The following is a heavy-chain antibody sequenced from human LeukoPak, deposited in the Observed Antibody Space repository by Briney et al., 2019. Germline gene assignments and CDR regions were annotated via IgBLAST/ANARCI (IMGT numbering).Heavy chain of an antibody. V-gene: IGHV4-4*07. J-gene: IGHJ6*02. CDR1: GGSISSYY. CDR3: ARDPGDSSGYYPQYCGMDV. D-gene: IGHD3-22*01. Sequence: SETLSLTCTVSGGSISSYYWSWIRQPAGKGLEWIGRIYTSGSTNYNPSLKSRVTMSVDTSKNQFSLKLSSVTAADTAVYYCARDPGDSSGYYPQYCGMDVWGQGTTVTVSS. CDR2: IYTSGST.